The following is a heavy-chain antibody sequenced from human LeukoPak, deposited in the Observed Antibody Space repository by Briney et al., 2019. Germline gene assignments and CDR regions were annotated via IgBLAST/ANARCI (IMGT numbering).Heavy chain of an antibody. CDR1: GGSFNSYY. Sequence: PSETLSLTCTVSGGSFNSYYWTWIRQPPGKGLEWIGFIFYTGSASYNPSLKSRVTISLDTSKNQFSLRLSSVTAADTAVYYCARRQSRSYFGNWGQGTLVTVSS. D-gene: IGHD2-2*01. J-gene: IGHJ4*02. CDR3: ARRQSRSYFGN. V-gene: IGHV4-59*08. CDR2: IFYTGSA.